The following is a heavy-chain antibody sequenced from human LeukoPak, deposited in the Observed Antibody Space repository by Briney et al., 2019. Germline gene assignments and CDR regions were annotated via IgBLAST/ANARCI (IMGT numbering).Heavy chain of an antibody. V-gene: IGHV3-66*01. CDR3: AKDRELLPHIFDY. J-gene: IGHJ4*02. CDR2: IYSGGST. Sequence: PGGSLRLSCAASEFSVGSNYMTWVRQAPGKGLEWVSLIYSGGSTYYADSVKGRFTISRDNSKNTLYLQMNSLRAEDTAVYYCAKDRELLPHIFDYWGQGTLVTVSS. CDR1: EFSVGSNY. D-gene: IGHD1-26*01.